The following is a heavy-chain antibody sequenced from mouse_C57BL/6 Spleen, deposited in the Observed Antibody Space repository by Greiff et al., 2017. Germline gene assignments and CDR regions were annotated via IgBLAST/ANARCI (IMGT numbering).Heavy chain of an antibody. CDR3: ASDYDYFDY. CDR2: ISSGSSTI. V-gene: IGHV5-17*01. D-gene: IGHD1-1*02. J-gene: IGHJ2*01. Sequence: EVQLVESGGGLVKPGGSLKLSCAASGFTFSDYGMHWVRQAPEKGLEWVAYISSGSSTIYYAATVKGRFTISRDNAKITLFLQMTSLRSEDTAMYYCASDYDYFDYWGQGTTLTVSS. CDR1: GFTFSDYG.